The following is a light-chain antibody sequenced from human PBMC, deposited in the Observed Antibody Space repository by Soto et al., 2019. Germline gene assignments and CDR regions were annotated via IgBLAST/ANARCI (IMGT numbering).Light chain of an antibody. CDR2: AAS. Sequence: GDRVTIACRASQGVANYFAWYQQKPGKAPNLLIYAASTLQGGVPSRFSGSGSGTEFTLTISSLQPEDFATYYCQQLNSYPLTFGGGTKVDIK. CDR3: QQLNSYPLT. J-gene: IGKJ4*01. CDR1: QGVANY. V-gene: IGKV1-9*01.